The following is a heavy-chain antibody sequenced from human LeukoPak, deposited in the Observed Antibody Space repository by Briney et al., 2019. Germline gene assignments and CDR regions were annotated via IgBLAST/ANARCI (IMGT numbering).Heavy chain of an antibody. CDR3: VGDQVDNVGWLT. D-gene: IGHD5-12*01. V-gene: IGHV3-74*01. Sequence: GGSLRLSCAASGFTFNNYWIHWVRQVPGKGLVWVSRINNDGSSASYVDSVKGRFTISRDNSKNTLYLQMNSLRAEDTAVYYCVGDQVDNVGWLTWGQGTRVTVSS. CDR1: GFTFNNYW. CDR2: INNDGSSA. J-gene: IGHJ5*02.